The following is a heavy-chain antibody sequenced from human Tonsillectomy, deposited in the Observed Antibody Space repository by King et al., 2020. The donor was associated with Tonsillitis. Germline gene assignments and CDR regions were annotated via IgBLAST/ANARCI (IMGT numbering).Heavy chain of an antibody. CDR1: GGTFSSYA. Sequence: QLVQSGAEVKKPGSSVKVSCKTSGGTFSSYAITWVRQAPGQGLEWGGVIIPLLGTTNYAQRLQGRVKSTADKSTSTAYMELSSLTYEETAIYYCAREGGLDTSGYYPGDSWGQGTLVTVSS. J-gene: IGHJ4*02. D-gene: IGHD3-22*01. CDR3: AREGGLDTSGYYPGDS. V-gene: IGHV1-69*06. CDR2: IIPLLGTT.